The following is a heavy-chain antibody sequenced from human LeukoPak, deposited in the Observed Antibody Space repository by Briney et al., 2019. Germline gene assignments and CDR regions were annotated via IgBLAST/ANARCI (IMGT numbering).Heavy chain of an antibody. D-gene: IGHD1-26*01. V-gene: IGHV3-74*01. CDR3: ARGEKIVGASGQDY. Sequence: GGSLRLSCAASGFTFGSYWMHWVRQAPGKGLVWVSRINTDGGDTIYADSVKGRFTISRDNAKNTLFLQMNSLRAEDTAVYYCARGEKIVGASGQDYWGQGTLVTVSS. CDR1: GFTFGSYW. J-gene: IGHJ4*02. CDR2: INTDGGDT.